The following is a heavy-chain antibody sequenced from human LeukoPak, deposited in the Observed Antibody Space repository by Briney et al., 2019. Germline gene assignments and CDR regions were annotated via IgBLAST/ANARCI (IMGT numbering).Heavy chain of an antibody. D-gene: IGHD3-10*01. CDR3: ARGFGYGSYYYYYYMDV. V-gene: IGHV4-59*01. CDR2: IYYSGST. J-gene: IGHJ6*03. Sequence: PSETLSLTCTVSGGSISSYYWSWIRQPAGKGLEWIGYIYYSGSTNYNPSLKSRVTISVDTSKNQFSLKLSSVTAADTAVYYCARGFGYGSYYYYYYMDVWGKGTTVTVSS. CDR1: GGSISSYY.